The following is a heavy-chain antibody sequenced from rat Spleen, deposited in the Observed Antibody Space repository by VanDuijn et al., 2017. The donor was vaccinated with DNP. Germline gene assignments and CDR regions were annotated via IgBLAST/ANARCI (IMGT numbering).Heavy chain of an antibody. D-gene: IGHD1-12*01. CDR1: GFTFSDYY. V-gene: IGHV5-22*01. CDR3: ARRRDSYAHAYYFDY. Sequence: EVQLVESGGGLVQPGRSMKLSCAASGFTFSDYYMAWVRQAPKKGLEWVASISYEGSSTYYGDSVKGRFTISRDNAKSTLYLQMNSLRSEDTATYYCARRRDSYAHAYYFDYWGQGVMVTVSS. CDR2: ISYEGSST. J-gene: IGHJ2*01.